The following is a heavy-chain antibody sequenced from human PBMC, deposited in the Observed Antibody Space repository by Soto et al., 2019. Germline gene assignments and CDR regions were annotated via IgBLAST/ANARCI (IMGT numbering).Heavy chain of an antibody. D-gene: IGHD3-10*01. CDR1: GGSISSSNW. Sequence: PSETLSLTCAVSGGSISSSNWWSWVRQPPGKGLEWIGEIYHSGSTNYNPSLKSRVTISVDKSKNQFSLKLSSVTAADTAVYYCARVYSFGESFFDYWGQGTLVTVSS. CDR2: IYHSGST. J-gene: IGHJ4*02. CDR3: ARVYSFGESFFDY. V-gene: IGHV4-4*02.